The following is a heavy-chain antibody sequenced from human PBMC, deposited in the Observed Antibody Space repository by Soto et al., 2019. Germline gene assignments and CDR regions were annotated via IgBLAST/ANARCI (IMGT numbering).Heavy chain of an antibody. V-gene: IGHV5-10-1*01. Sequence: PGESLKISCKGSGNSFTSYWISWVRQMPGKGLEWMGRIDPSDSYTNYSPSFQGHVTISADKSISTAYLQWSSLKASDTSMYYCATLEWDTAMVTSRFDPWGQGTLVTVSS. CDR1: GNSFTSYW. CDR2: IDPSDSYT. D-gene: IGHD5-18*01. J-gene: IGHJ5*02. CDR3: ATLEWDTAMVTSRFDP.